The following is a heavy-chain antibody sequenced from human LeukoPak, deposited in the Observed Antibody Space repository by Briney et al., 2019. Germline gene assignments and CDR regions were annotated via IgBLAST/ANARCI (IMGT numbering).Heavy chain of an antibody. CDR1: GGTFSSYT. CDR3: ARERRYYGSGSYTYYYYYMDV. D-gene: IGHD3-10*01. V-gene: IGHV1-69*04. CDR2: IIPILGIA. Sequence: GASVKVSCKASGGTFSSYTISWVRQAPGQGLEWMGRIIPILGIANYAQKLQGRVTMTTDTSTSTAYMELRSLRSDDTAVYYCARERRYYGSGSYTYYYYYMDVWGKGTTVTVSS. J-gene: IGHJ6*03.